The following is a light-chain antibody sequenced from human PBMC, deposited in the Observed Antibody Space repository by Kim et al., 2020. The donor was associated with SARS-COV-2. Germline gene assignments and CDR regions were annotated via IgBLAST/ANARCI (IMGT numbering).Light chain of an antibody. CDR1: SGNIASYY. V-gene: IGLV6-57*04. CDR2: EDN. Sequence: NFMLTQPHSVSESPGKTVTISCTRSSGNIASYYVQWYQQRPGSAPTTVIYEDNQRPSGVPDRFSGSIDMSSNSASLTISGLKTEDEADYHCQSYDSSTVVFGGGTQLTVL. J-gene: IGLJ2*01. CDR3: QSYDSSTVV.